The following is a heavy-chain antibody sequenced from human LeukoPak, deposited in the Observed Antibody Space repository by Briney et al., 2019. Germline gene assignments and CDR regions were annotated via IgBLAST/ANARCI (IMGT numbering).Heavy chain of an antibody. J-gene: IGHJ4*01. D-gene: IGHD3-10*01. CDR2: IRSKAYGGTT. V-gene: IGHV3-49*04. CDR1: GFIFGDYA. CDR3: TKLARAPRDFDY. Sequence: PGGSLRLSCTASGFIFGDYAMSWVRQAPGTGLEWVAVIRSKAYGGTTDYAASVKGRFTISKDDSKNIVYLQMNSLKIEDTAVYYCTKLARAPRDFDYWGQGTLVTVSS.